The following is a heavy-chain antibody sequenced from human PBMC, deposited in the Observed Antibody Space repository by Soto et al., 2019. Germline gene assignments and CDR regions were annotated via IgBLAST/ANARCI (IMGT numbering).Heavy chain of an antibody. CDR2: ISAYNGNT. J-gene: IGHJ5*02. D-gene: IGHD2-2*01. CDR1: GYTFTSYG. Sequence: ASVKVSCKASGYTFTSYGISWVRQAPGQGLEWMGWISAYNGNTNYAQKLQGRVTMTTDTSTSTAYMELRSLRSDDTAVYYCARGDIVVVPAAISGSGWFDPWGQGTLVTVSS. V-gene: IGHV1-18*01. CDR3: ARGDIVVVPAAISGSGWFDP.